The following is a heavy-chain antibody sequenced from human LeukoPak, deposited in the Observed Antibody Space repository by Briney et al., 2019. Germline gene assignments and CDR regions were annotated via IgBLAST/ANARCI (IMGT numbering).Heavy chain of an antibody. D-gene: IGHD5-24*01. CDR3: VKDIQLST. CDR1: GFNFITAA. J-gene: IGHJ3*01. CDR2: IGSSGGST. Sequence: GGSLRLSCAASGFNFITAAMTWVREAPGKGLGWGSLIGSSGGSTYYADSVKGRFTISRDNSTHTLSLQMNSLRVEDTAIYYCVKDIQLSTWGLGTMVTVSS. V-gene: IGHV3-23*01.